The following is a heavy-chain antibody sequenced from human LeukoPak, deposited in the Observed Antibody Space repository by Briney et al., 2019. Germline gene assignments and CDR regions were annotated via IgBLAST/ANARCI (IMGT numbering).Heavy chain of an antibody. J-gene: IGHJ3*02. Sequence: GGSLRLSCAASGFTFSSYSMNWVRQAPGKGLELVSSISSSSSYIYYADSVKGRFTISRDNAKNSLYLQMNSLRAEDTAVYYCARPSTQGRVAGAFDIWGQGTMVTVSS. CDR1: GFTFSSYS. CDR3: ARPSTQGRVAGAFDI. V-gene: IGHV3-21*01. D-gene: IGHD6-19*01. CDR2: ISSSSSYI.